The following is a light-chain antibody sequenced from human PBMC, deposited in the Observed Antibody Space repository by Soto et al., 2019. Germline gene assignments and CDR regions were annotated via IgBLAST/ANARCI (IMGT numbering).Light chain of an antibody. CDR2: GAS. V-gene: IGKV3-15*01. J-gene: IGKJ4*01. Sequence: EIVMTQSPATLSVSPGERATLSCRASHSFSSNLAWYQQKPGQAPRLLIYGASTRATGVPARFSASGSGTEFTLTISSLRSEDFAVYFCQQYSNWPLTFGGGTKLEIK. CDR1: HSFSSN. CDR3: QQYSNWPLT.